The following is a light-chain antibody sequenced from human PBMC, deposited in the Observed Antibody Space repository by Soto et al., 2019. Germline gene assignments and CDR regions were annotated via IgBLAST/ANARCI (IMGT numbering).Light chain of an antibody. Sequence: DIQMTQSPSTLSASVGDRVTITCRASQSISSWLAWCQQKPGKAPKLLIYKASSLESGVPSRFSGSESGTEFTLTISSLQPDDFATYYCQQYSTYPITFGQGTRLELK. CDR3: QQYSTYPIT. V-gene: IGKV1-5*03. CDR1: QSISSW. J-gene: IGKJ5*01. CDR2: KAS.